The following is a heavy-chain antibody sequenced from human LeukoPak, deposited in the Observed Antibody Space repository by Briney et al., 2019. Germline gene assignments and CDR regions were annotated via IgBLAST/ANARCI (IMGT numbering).Heavy chain of an antibody. D-gene: IGHD6-13*01. J-gene: IGHJ5*02. V-gene: IGHV3-48*01. CDR2: ISSSSSTI. Sequence: PGGSLRLSCAASGFTFSSYSMNWVRQAPGKGLEWVSYISSSSSTIYYADSVKGRFTISRDNAKNSLYLQMNSLRAEDTAVYYCARETVVEQQHRPRVYNWFDPWGQGTLVTVSS. CDR1: GFTFSSYS. CDR3: ARETVVEQQHRPRVYNWFDP.